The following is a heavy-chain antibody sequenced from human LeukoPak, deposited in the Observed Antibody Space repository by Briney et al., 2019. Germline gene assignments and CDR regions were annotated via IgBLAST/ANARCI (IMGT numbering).Heavy chain of an antibody. V-gene: IGHV1-46*01. Sequence: ASVKVSCKAPGYTFTSYYMHWVRQAPGQGLEWMGIINPSGGSTSYAQKFQGRVTMTRDTSTSTVYMELSSLRSEDTAVYYCARAGDCSSTSCEGAIDYWGQGTLVTVSS. CDR3: ARAGDCSSTSCEGAIDY. D-gene: IGHD2-2*01. CDR1: GYTFTSYY. CDR2: INPSGGST. J-gene: IGHJ4*02.